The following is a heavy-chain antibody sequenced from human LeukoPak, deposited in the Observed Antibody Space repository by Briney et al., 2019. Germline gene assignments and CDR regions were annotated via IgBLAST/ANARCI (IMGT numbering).Heavy chain of an antibody. V-gene: IGHV3-23*01. D-gene: IGHD2-8*01. CDR3: AKGGVMGARETDY. CDR1: GFTLSSYT. J-gene: IGHJ4*02. Sequence: GGSLRLSCAASGFTLSSYTMGWVRQPPGKGLEWVSTISSGGSTYYPDSMKGRFTISRDNSKNTLYLQTNSLRGEDTAVYYCAKGGVMGARETDYWGQGTLVTVSS. CDR2: ISSGGST.